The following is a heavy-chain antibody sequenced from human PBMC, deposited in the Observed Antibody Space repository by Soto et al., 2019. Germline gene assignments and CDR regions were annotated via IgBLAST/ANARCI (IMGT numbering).Heavy chain of an antibody. CDR1: GFSLSTGGVG. V-gene: IGHV2-5*02. CDR3: AHTNYGSGQIFDY. J-gene: IGHJ4*02. Sequence: QITLKESGPTLAQPTQTLTLTCTFSGFSLSTGGVGVGWIRRPPGKALEWLALIFWDDDKRYTPSLRRRLTITKDTSKNQVVLTMTNMDPVDTATYYCAHTNYGSGQIFDYWGQGTLVAVSS. CDR2: IFWDDDK. D-gene: IGHD3-10*01.